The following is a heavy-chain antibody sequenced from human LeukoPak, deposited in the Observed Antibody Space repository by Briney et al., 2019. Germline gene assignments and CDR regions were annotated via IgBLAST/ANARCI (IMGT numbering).Heavy chain of an antibody. D-gene: IGHD6-19*01. Sequence: SETLSLTCAVYGGSFSGYYWSWIRQPPGKGLEWIGEIYHSGSTNYNPSLKSRVTISVDKSKNQFSLKLSSVTAADTAVYYCARVASQQWLVGWGQGTLVTVSS. CDR3: ARVASQQWLVG. V-gene: IGHV4-34*01. J-gene: IGHJ4*02. CDR2: IYHSGST. CDR1: GGSFSGYY.